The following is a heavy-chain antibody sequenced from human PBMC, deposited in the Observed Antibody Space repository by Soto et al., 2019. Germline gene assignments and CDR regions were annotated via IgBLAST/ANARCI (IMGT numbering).Heavy chain of an antibody. Sequence: ASLKVSCKASGYTFTGYYMHWVRQAPGQGLEWMGWINPNSGGTNYAQKFQGRVTMTRDTSISTAYMELSRLRSDDTAVYYCATTYNWNYDYYYYGMDVWGQGTTVTVSS. D-gene: IGHD1-7*01. CDR1: GYTFTGYY. V-gene: IGHV1-2*02. CDR2: INPNSGGT. CDR3: ATTYNWNYDYYYYGMDV. J-gene: IGHJ6*02.